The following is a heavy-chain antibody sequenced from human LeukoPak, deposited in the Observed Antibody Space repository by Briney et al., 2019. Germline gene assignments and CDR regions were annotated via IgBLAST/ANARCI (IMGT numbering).Heavy chain of an antibody. D-gene: IGHD4-17*01. CDR3: ASALDYGDYGHWYFDL. CDR1: GASISSYY. CDR2: IHYSGRT. J-gene: IGHJ2*01. Sequence: SETLSLTCAVSGASISSYYWSWIRQPPGKGLEWITYIHYSGRTHYNPSLKSRVTISVDTSKNQFSLKLSSVTAADTAVYYCASALDYGDYGHWYFDLWGRGTLVTVSS. V-gene: IGHV4-59*12.